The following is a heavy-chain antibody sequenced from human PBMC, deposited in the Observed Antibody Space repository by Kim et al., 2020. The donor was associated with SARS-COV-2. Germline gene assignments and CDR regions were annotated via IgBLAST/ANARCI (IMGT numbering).Heavy chain of an antibody. Sequence: SVKVSCKASGGTFGSYTSTWVRQAPGQGLEWVGRIDTFIGRTNYAPKFRGRVTITVDKSTSTTYMELSSLRSEDTAVYYCARESEYSNQTDDSWV. CDR1: GGTFGSYT. D-gene: IGHD4-4*01. CDR3: ARESEYSNQTDDS. J-gene: IGHJ5*01. V-gene: IGHV1-69*08. CDR2: IDTFIGRT.